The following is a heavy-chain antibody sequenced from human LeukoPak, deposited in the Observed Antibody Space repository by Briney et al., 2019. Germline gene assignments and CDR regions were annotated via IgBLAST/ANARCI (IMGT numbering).Heavy chain of an antibody. V-gene: IGHV3-23*01. Sequence: PGGSLRLSCAASGFTFSSYAMRWVRQAPGKGLEWVSAISGSGGSTYYADSVKGRFTISRDNSKNTLYLQMNSLRAEDTAVYYCAKDSSSSYYYYYMDVWGKGTTVTVPS. CDR3: AKDSSSSYYYYYMDV. CDR2: ISGSGGST. D-gene: IGHD6-6*01. CDR1: GFTFSSYA. J-gene: IGHJ6*03.